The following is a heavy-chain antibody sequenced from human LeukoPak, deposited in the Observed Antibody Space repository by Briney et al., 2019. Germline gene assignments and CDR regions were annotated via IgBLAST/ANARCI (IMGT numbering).Heavy chain of an antibody. Sequence: GGSLRLSCAASQFTFHKYAMHWVRQVPGKGLEWISAITCNSDRKYYEASVRGRFTISRDNAKNILYLQMNSVRTEDMALYFCAKDISSSGETLGMDVWGQGTMVVVS. J-gene: IGHJ6*02. CDR3: AKDISSSGETLGMDV. CDR1: QFTFHKYA. CDR2: ITCNSDRK. V-gene: IGHV3-9*03. D-gene: IGHD3-16*01.